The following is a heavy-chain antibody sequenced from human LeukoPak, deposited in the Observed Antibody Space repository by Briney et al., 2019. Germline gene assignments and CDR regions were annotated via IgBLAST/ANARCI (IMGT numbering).Heavy chain of an antibody. Sequence: GGSLRLSCAASGFTFSSYAMSWVRQAPGKGLEWVSAISGSGGSTYYADSVKGRFTISRDNSKNTLYLQMNSLRAEDTAVYYRAKGPRGPPTRFDYWGQGTLVTVSS. V-gene: IGHV3-23*01. J-gene: IGHJ4*02. CDR3: AKGPRGPPTRFDY. CDR1: GFTFSSYA. CDR2: ISGSGGST. D-gene: IGHD4-11*01.